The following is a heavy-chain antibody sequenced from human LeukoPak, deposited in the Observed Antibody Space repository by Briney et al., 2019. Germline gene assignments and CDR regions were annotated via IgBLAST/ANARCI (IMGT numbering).Heavy chain of an antibody. CDR1: GLTFSNYE. J-gene: IGHJ4*02. CDR3: ARARIAAPLLDY. D-gene: IGHD6-13*01. Sequence: GGSLRLSCAASGLTFSNYEINWVRQTPGKGLEWVSYISDHGKSRNYVDSVKGRFTISRDNAKNSLYLQMNNLRVEDTAIYFCARARIAAPLLDYWGQGALVTVSS. CDR2: ISDHGKSR. V-gene: IGHV3-48*03.